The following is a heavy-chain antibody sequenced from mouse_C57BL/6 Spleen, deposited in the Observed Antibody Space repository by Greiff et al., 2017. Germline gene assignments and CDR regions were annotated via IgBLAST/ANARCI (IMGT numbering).Heavy chain of an antibody. J-gene: IGHJ4*01. CDR2: IYWDDVK. Sequence: QVTLKVSGPGILQSSQTLSLTCSFSGFSLSTSGLGVRWIRQPSGKGLEWLAHIYWDDVKRYNPSLKSRLTITKDTSRNQVFLKITSVDSADTATYYCARSCDGHGGAMDYWGQGTSVTVAS. D-gene: IGHD2-3*01. CDR3: ARSCDGHGGAMDY. V-gene: IGHV8-12*01. CDR1: GFSLSTSGLG.